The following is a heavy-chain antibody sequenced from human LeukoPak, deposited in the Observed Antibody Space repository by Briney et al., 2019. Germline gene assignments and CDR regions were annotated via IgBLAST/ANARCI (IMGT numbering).Heavy chain of an antibody. CDR1: GFTFSSYA. CDR3: AKDNGYSSGWYGGGYFDY. J-gene: IGHJ4*02. CDR2: ISGSGGST. D-gene: IGHD6-19*01. Sequence: PGGSLRLSCAASGFTFSSYAMSWVRQAPGKGLGWVSAISGSGGSTYYADSVKGRFTISRDNSKNTLYLQMNSLRAEDTAVYYCAKDNGYSSGWYGGGYFDYWGQGTLVTVSS. V-gene: IGHV3-23*01.